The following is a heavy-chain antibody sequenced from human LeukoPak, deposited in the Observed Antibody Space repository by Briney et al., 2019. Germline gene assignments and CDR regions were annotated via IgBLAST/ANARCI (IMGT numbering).Heavy chain of an antibody. D-gene: IGHD3-9*01. J-gene: IGHJ4*02. CDR1: GGSFSGYY. CDR3: ARGDHYDILTGYYGEGLTYFDY. CDR2: INHSGST. Sequence: PSEILSLTCAVYGGSFSGYYWSWIRQPPGKGLEWIGEINHSGSTNYNPSLKSRVTISVDTSKNQFSLKLSSVTAADTAVYYCARGDHYDILTGYYGEGLTYFDYWGQGTLVTVSS. V-gene: IGHV4-34*01.